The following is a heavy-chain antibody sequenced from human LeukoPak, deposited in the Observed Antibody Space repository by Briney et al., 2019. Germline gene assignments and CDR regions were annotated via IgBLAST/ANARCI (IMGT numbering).Heavy chain of an antibody. J-gene: IGHJ4*02. V-gene: IGHV1-46*01. Sequence: GASVKVSCKASGYTFSSYYIHWVRQAPGQGLEWMGIINPSGGITTYAQKFEGRVTMTRDTSTSTVDMKLSRLRSGDTAVYYCARYSGSYHTYFDSWGQGALVTVSS. CDR3: ARYSGSYHTYFDS. CDR1: GYTFSSYY. D-gene: IGHD1-26*01. CDR2: INPSGGIT.